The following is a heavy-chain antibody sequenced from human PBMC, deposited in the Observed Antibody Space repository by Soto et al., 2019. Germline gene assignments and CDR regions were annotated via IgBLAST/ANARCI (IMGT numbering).Heavy chain of an antibody. J-gene: IGHJ4*02. CDR1: GGTFNNYA. V-gene: IGHV1-69*01. CDR2: IIPIIGTA. D-gene: IGHD5-12*01. Sequence: QVQLVQSGAEVKKPGSSVKVSCKASGGTFNNYAISWVRQAPGQGLEWMGGIIPIIGTADYAHKFQGRLAISAYESAGTTFMVLSRLRSEDTALYYCARGGVDVVATSAFDYWGQGTLVTVSS. CDR3: ARGGVDVVATSAFDY.